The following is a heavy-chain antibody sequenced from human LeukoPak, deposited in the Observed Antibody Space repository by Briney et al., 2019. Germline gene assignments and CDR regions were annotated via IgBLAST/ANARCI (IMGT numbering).Heavy chain of an antibody. J-gene: IGHJ5*02. Sequence: PSETLSLTCAVYGGSFSGYYWSWIRQPPGKGLEWIGEINNSGSTNYNPSLKSRVTISVDTSKNQFSLKLSSVTAADTAVYYCARGPAVRGVPYNWFDPWGQGTLVTVSS. D-gene: IGHD3-10*01. CDR2: INNSGST. CDR1: GGSFSGYY. CDR3: ARGPAVRGVPYNWFDP. V-gene: IGHV4-34*01.